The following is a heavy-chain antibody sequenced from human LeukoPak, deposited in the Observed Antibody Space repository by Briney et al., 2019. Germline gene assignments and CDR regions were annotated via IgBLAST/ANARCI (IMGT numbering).Heavy chain of an antibody. Sequence: PSETLSLTCTVSGGSINSYYWSWIRQPPGKGLEWIGEINHSGSTNYNPSLKSRVTISVDTSKNQFSLKLSSVTAADTAVYYCARRIVVVVAATYIDYWGQGTLVTVSS. V-gene: IGHV4-34*01. D-gene: IGHD2-15*01. CDR3: ARRIVVVVAATYIDY. J-gene: IGHJ4*02. CDR2: INHSGST. CDR1: GGSINSYY.